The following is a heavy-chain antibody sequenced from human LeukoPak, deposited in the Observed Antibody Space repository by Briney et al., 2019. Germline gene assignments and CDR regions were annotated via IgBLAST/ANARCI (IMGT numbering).Heavy chain of an antibody. CDR1: GYTFTSYG. Sequence: ASVKVSCKASGYTFTSYGISWVRQAPGQGLEWMGWTSAYNGNTNYAQKLQGRVTMTTDTSTSTAHMELRSLRSDDTAVYYCARDGTVVTGWFDPWGQGTQVTVSS. D-gene: IGHD4-23*01. CDR2: TSAYNGNT. J-gene: IGHJ5*02. CDR3: ARDGTVVTGWFDP. V-gene: IGHV1-18*01.